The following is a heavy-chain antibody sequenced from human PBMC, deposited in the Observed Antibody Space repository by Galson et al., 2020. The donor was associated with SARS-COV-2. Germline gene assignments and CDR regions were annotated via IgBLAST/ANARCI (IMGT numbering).Heavy chain of an antibody. CDR1: GLRFTASA. CDR2: IVVGSGKT. D-gene: IGHD1-26*01. Sequence: SVQVSCKSSGLRFTASAVQWVRQARGQRLEWQGWIVVGSGKTNHAQKFQNRVPITRDMSTTTAYMELSSLRSEDTAVYYCAAFVGNNPAYWGQGTLGSVSS. CDR3: AAFVGNNPAY. J-gene: IGHJ4*02. V-gene: IGHV1-58*01.